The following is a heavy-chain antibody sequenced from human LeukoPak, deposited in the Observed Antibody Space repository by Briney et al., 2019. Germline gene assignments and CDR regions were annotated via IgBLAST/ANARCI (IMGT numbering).Heavy chain of an antibody. J-gene: IGHJ3*02. V-gene: IGHV4-61*02. D-gene: IGHD2-2*01. CDR3: ASSFVVVPAAPGLGVYDAFDI. Sequence: SETLSLTCTVSGGSISSGSYYWSWIRQPAGKGLEWIGRIYTSGSTNYNPSLKSRVTISVDTSKNQFSLKLSSVTAADTAVYYCASSFVVVPAAPGLGVYDAFDIWGQGTMVTVSS. CDR2: IYTSGST. CDR1: GGSISSGSYY.